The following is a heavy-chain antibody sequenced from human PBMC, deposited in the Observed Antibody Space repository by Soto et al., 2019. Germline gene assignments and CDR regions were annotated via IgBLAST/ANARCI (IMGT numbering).Heavy chain of an antibody. CDR3: AKDRGIIVKAGDAFDV. CDR1: GFTLSMSA. J-gene: IGHJ3*01. D-gene: IGHD3-16*02. CDR2: ISDSGDRT. Sequence: GGSLRLACASSGFTLSMSAVNWVRQAPGKGLEWVSYISDSGDRTYYADSVKGRFTISRDRSKNTVSLQMDSLRAEDTAVYYCAKDRGIIVKAGDAFDVWGQGTKVTVSS. V-gene: IGHV3-23*01.